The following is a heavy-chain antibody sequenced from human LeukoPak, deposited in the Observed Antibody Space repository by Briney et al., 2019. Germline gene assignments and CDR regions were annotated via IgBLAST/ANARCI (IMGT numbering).Heavy chain of an antibody. CDR2: IIPIFGTA. CDR3: ARRTPYSSSGGWFDP. J-gene: IGHJ5*02. V-gene: IGHV1-69*05. Sequence: SVKVSCKASGGTFSSYAISWVRQAPVQGLEWMGGIIPIFGTANYAQKFQGRVTITTDESTSTAYMELSSLRSEDTAVYYCARRTPYSSSGGWFDPWGQGTLVTVSS. CDR1: GGTFSSYA. D-gene: IGHD6-6*01.